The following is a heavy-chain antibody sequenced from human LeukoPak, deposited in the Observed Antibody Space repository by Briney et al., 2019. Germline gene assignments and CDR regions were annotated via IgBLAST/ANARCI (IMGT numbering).Heavy chain of an antibody. Sequence: GASVKVSCKASGYTFTGYYMHWVRQAPGQGLEWMGWINPNSGGTNYAQKFQGRVTMTRDTSISTAYMKLSRLRSDDTAVYYCARDRAVAGGDGWFDPWGQGTLVTVSS. CDR1: GYTFTGYY. D-gene: IGHD6-19*01. J-gene: IGHJ5*02. CDR2: INPNSGGT. CDR3: ARDRAVAGGDGWFDP. V-gene: IGHV1-2*02.